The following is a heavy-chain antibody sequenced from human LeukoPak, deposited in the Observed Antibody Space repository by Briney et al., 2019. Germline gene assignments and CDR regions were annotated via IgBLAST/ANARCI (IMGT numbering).Heavy chain of an antibody. CDR2: INSDGSRT. CDR3: ARGFGDSMFDY. V-gene: IGHV3-74*01. Sequence: GGSLRLSCSASGFTLSTYWMHWVRQTPGKGLVWVSRINSDGSRTSYADSVKGRFTISRDNSKNTLYLQMNSLRAEDTAVYYCARGFGDSMFDYWGQGTLVTVSS. D-gene: IGHD3-10*01. J-gene: IGHJ4*02. CDR1: GFTLSTYW.